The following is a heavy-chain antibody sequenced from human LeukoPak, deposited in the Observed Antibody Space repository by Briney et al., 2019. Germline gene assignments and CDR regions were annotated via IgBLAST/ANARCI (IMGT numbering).Heavy chain of an antibody. V-gene: IGHV3-74*01. D-gene: IGHD4-11*01. Sequence: GGSLRLSCAASGFTFSSYWMHWVRQAPGKGLVWVSRINSDGSSTSYADSVKGRFTISRDNAKNSLYLQMNSLRAEDTAVYYCARGTVGDYFDYWGQGTLVTVSS. CDR3: ARGTVGDYFDY. CDR1: GFTFSSYW. CDR2: INSDGSST. J-gene: IGHJ4*02.